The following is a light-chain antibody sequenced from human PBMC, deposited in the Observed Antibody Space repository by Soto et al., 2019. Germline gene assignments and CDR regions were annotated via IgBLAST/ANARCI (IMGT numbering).Light chain of an antibody. V-gene: IGKV1-39*01. CDR1: XXISSY. Sequence: XPSSLSSSVXXRVTITXXXXXXISSYLIWYQQKPRQAPKLLIYAASSLQSGVPSRFSGSGAGTDFTITISSMQPEDFATYYCQQSYSTPPITFGQGTRLEIK. CDR2: AAS. CDR3: QQSYSTPPIT. J-gene: IGKJ5*01.